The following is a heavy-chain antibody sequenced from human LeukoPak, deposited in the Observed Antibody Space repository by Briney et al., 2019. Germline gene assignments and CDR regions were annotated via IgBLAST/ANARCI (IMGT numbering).Heavy chain of an antibody. CDR3: ARDNGGSLDH. Sequence: SGGSRRLSCAASGFTLSSYWMAWVGQAPGKGLEWVANIKHDESEKYYAESVRGRFTISRENAKNSLYLQMNSLRAEDTALYYCARDNGGSLDHWGQGTLLTVSS. J-gene: IGHJ4*02. D-gene: IGHD4-23*01. CDR2: IKHDESEK. V-gene: IGHV3-7*03. CDR1: GFTLSSYW.